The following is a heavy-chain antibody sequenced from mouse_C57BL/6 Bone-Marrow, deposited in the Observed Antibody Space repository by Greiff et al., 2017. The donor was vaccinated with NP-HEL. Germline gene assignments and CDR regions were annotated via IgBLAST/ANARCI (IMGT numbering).Heavy chain of an antibody. Sequence: QVQLKQSGAELVRPGTSVKVSCKASGYAFTNYLIEWVKQRPGQGLEWIGVINPGSGGTNYNEKFKGKATLTADKSSSTAYMQLSSLTSEDSAVYFCARERRVTTVKSFDVWGTGTTVTVSS. CDR1: GYAFTNYL. CDR3: ARERRVTTVKSFDV. V-gene: IGHV1-54*01. D-gene: IGHD1-1*01. CDR2: INPGSGGT. J-gene: IGHJ1*03.